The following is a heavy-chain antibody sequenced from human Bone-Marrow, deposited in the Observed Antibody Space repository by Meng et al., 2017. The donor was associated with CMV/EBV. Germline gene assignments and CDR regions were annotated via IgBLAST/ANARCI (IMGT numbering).Heavy chain of an antibody. CDR2: INPNSGDT. J-gene: IGHJ3*02. Sequence: ASVKVSCKASGYTFHSYYIHWVRQAPGQGLEWMGWINPNSGDTNCAQSFQGRVTMTRDTSISTAYMELSRLRSDDTAVYYCARNLLVVTATDAFEIWGQGTMVTVSS. D-gene: IGHD2-21*02. CDR1: GYTFHSYY. CDR3: ARNLLVVTATDAFEI. V-gene: IGHV1-2*02.